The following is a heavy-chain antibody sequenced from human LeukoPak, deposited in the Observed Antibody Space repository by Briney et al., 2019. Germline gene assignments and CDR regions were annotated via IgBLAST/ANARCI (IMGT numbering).Heavy chain of an antibody. CDR2: IYYSGTT. CDR1: GGSISSSNYY. CDR3: ARGRNSGYDYVWGSYRYTPTDTSFDY. Sequence: SETLSLTCTVSGGSISSSNYYWAWIRQPPRKGLEWIGSIYYSGTTYYNPSLKSRITIFVDTSKNQFSLKLSSVTAADTAVYYCARGRNSGYDYVWGSYRYTPTDTSFDYWGQGTLVTVSS. D-gene: IGHD3-16*02. V-gene: IGHV4-39*01. J-gene: IGHJ4*02.